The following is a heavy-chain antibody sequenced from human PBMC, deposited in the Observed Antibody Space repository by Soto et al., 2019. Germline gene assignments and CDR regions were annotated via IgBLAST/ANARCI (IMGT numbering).Heavy chain of an antibody. V-gene: IGHV3-23*01. J-gene: IGHJ6*02. CDR2: ISGSGGST. D-gene: IGHD1-26*01. CDR1: GFTFSSYA. Sequence: GGSLRLSCAASGFTFSSYAMSWVRQAPGKGLEWVSAISGSGGSTYYADSVKGRFTISRDNSKNTLYLQMNSLRAEDTSVYYCAKDIVETYYYYGMDVWGQGTTVTVSS. CDR3: AKDIVETYYYYGMDV.